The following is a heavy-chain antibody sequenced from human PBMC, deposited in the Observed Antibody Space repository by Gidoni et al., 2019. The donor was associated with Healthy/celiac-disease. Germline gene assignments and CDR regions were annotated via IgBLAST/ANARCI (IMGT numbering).Heavy chain of an antibody. CDR3: ARGRRFLEWSISPWEINNWFDP. V-gene: IGHV4-61*02. D-gene: IGHD3-3*01. J-gene: IGHJ5*02. CDR2: IYTSGST. Sequence: QVQLQESGPGLVKPSQTLSLTCTVPGVSIRSRSYSWIWIRQPAGKGLEWIGRIYTSGSTNYNPSLKSRVTISVDTSKNQFSLKLSSVTAADTAVYYCARGRRFLEWSISPWEINNWFDPWGQGTLVTVSS. CDR1: GVSIRSRSYS.